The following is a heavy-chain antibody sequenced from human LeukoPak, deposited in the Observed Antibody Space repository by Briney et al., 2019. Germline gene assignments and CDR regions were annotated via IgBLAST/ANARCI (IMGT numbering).Heavy chain of an antibody. Sequence: PSETLSLTCAVYGGSFSGYYWSWIRQPPGKGLEWIGEINHSGSTNYNPSLKSRVTISVDTSKNQFSLKLSSVTAADTAVYYCARPYSSGWPYYYYGVDVWGQGTTVTVSS. CDR1: GGSFSGYY. CDR3: ARPYSSGWPYYYYGVDV. D-gene: IGHD6-19*01. CDR2: INHSGST. J-gene: IGHJ6*02. V-gene: IGHV4-34*01.